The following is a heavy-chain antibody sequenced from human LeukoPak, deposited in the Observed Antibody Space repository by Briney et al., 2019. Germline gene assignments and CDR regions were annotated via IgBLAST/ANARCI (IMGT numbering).Heavy chain of an antibody. CDR2: MNPNSGNT. Sequence: ASVKASCKASGYTFTSYDINWVRQATGQGLEWMGWMNPNSGNTGYAQKFQGRVTMTRNTSISTAYMELSSLRSEDTAVYYCARIGPSSWYDYYCYMDVWGKGTTVTVSS. J-gene: IGHJ6*03. CDR3: ARIGPSSWYDYYCYMDV. V-gene: IGHV1-8*01. D-gene: IGHD6-13*01. CDR1: GYTFTSYD.